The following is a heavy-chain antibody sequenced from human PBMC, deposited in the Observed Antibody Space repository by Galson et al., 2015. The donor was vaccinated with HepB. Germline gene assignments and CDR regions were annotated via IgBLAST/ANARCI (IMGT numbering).Heavy chain of an antibody. V-gene: IGHV4-59*01. CDR1: GGSIRGYY. Sequence: ETLSLTCTVSGGSIRGYYWSWIRQSPGKGLEWIGQIYYSGSTKSNPSLKSRVTISIDTSKNQFSLKLNSVTAADTAVYYCARLQRSDWRAYCFDYWGQGTLVPVSS. CDR3: ARLQRSDWRAYCFDY. D-gene: IGHD6-19*01. J-gene: IGHJ4*02. CDR2: IYYSGST.